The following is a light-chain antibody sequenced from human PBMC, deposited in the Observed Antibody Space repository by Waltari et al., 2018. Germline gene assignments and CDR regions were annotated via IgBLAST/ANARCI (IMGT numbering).Light chain of an antibody. Sequence: SYELTQAPSVSVSPGQTASITCSGDKLGDKYLNWYQHKAGQSPVLVIYQNSKRRSGIPERFSGSISRKTATLTVSAAQAMDEADYYCQAWDSGTVVFGGGTKLTVL. CDR2: QNS. CDR3: QAWDSGTVV. CDR1: KLGDKY. V-gene: IGLV3-1*01. J-gene: IGLJ2*01.